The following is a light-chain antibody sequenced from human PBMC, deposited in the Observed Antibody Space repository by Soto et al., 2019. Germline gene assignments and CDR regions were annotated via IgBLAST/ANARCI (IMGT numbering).Light chain of an antibody. CDR2: GNS. V-gene: IGLV1-40*01. CDR1: SSNIGPGFD. CDR3: ASWDDSLTGFV. J-gene: IGLJ1*01. Sequence: QSLLTQPPSVSGAPGQTVTSSCAGSSSNIGPGFDVHWYQQVSGAAPKLLIYGNSNRPSGVPDRFSGSRSGTSASLAITGLQPEDEADYYCASWDDSLTGFVFGTGTKVTVL.